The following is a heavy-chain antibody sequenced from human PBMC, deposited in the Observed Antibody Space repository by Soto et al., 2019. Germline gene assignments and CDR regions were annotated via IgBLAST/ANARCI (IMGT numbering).Heavy chain of an antibody. CDR1: GFTFDDYT. J-gene: IGHJ4*02. D-gene: IGHD3-22*01. Sequence: GGSLRLSCAASGFTFDDYTMHWVRQAPGKGLEWVSLISWDGGSTYYADSVKGRFTISRDNSKNSLYLQMNSLRTEDTALYYCAKDLTYYYDSSGLDYWGQGTLVTVS. V-gene: IGHV3-43*01. CDR3: AKDLTYYYDSSGLDY. CDR2: ISWDGGST.